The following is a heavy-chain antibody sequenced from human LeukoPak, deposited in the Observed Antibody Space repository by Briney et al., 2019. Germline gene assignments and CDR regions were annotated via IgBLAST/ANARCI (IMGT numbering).Heavy chain of an antibody. CDR2: IRSKANGYTT. CDR3: TRLAGGDAFDI. CDR1: GFTFSGSA. J-gene: IGHJ3*02. Sequence: GGSLRLSCAASGFTFSGSAMHWVRQASGKGLEWVGRIRSKANGYTTAYGASVKGRFTISRDDSQRATYVQMNSLKIEDTAVYYCTRLAGGDAFDIWGPGTMDTVSS. D-gene: IGHD2-15*01. V-gene: IGHV3-73*01.